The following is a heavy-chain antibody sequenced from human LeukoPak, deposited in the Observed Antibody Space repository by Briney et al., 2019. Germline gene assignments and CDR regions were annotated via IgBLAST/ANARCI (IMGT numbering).Heavy chain of an antibody. CDR3: ASSEQQDFGDYEFDY. CDR1: GFTFSTYA. CDR2: ISSDGDST. J-gene: IGHJ4*02. Sequence: GGSLRLSCAASGFTFSTYAMHWVRQAPGKGLEYVSAISSDGDSTYYANSVKGRFTISRDNSKNTLYLQMGSLRAEDMAVYYCASSEQQDFGDYEFDYWGQGTLVTVSS. V-gene: IGHV3-64*01. D-gene: IGHD4-17*01.